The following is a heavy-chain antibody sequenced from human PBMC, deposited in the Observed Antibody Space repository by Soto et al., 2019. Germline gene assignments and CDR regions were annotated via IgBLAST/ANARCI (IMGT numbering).Heavy chain of an antibody. D-gene: IGHD6-13*01. CDR1: GGSISSNY. Sequence: SETLSLTCTVSGGSISSNYWTWIRQPPGKGLEWIGYVYNSGSTNYNPSLKSRVTISEDTSKSQFSLKVNSMTAADTAVYYCARYRREAVAGYTLDSWGQGILVTVSS. J-gene: IGHJ5*02. CDR2: VYNSGST. CDR3: ARYRREAVAGYTLDS. V-gene: IGHV4-59*01.